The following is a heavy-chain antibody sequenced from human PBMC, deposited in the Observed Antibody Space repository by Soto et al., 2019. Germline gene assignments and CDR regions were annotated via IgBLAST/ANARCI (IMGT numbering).Heavy chain of an antibody. D-gene: IGHD6-13*01. CDR1: GGSISSNY. Sequence: SETLSLTCTVSGGSISSNYWTWIRQPPGKGLEWIGYVYNSGSTNYNPSLKSRVTISEDTSKSQFSLKVNSMTAADTAVYYCARYRREAVAGYTLDSWGQGILVTVSS. J-gene: IGHJ5*02. CDR2: VYNSGST. CDR3: ARYRREAVAGYTLDS. V-gene: IGHV4-59*01.